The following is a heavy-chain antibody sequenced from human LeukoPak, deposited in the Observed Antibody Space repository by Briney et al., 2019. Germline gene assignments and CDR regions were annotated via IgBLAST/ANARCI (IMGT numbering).Heavy chain of an antibody. J-gene: IGHJ3*02. CDR1: GFTVSSNY. CDR2: IYSGGST. V-gene: IGHV3-53*01. D-gene: IGHD2/OR15-2a*01. Sequence: PGGSLRLSCAASGFTVSSNYMSWVRQAPGKGREWVSVIYSGGSTYYADSVKGRFTISRDKSKTALYLQMNSLRAEDTAVYYCARFLISNDAFDIWGQGTMVTVSS. CDR3: ARFLISNDAFDI.